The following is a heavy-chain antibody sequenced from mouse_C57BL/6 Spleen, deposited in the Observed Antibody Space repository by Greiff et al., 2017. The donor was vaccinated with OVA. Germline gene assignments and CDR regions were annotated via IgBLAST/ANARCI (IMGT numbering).Heavy chain of an antibody. Sequence: VQLKESGPGLVAPSQSLSITCTVSGFSLTSYGVSWVRQPPGKGLEWLGVIWGDGSTNYHSAFIASMSISKDNSKSQVFLKLNSLQTDDTATYYCAITAQANYAMDYWGQGTSVTVSS. CDR1: GFSLTSYG. CDR3: AITAQANYAMDY. V-gene: IGHV2-3*01. J-gene: IGHJ4*01. CDR2: IWGDGST. D-gene: IGHD3-2*02.